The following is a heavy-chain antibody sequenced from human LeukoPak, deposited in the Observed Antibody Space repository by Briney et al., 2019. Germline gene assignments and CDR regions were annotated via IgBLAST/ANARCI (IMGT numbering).Heavy chain of an antibody. J-gene: IGHJ3*02. D-gene: IGHD2-15*01. Sequence: SETLSLTCTVSGGSISSGGYYWSWIRQPPGKGLEWIGYIYHSGSTYYNPSLKSRVTISVDRSKNQFSLKLSSVTAADTAVYYCARRRISLSSDDAFDTWGQGTMVTVSS. CDR2: IYHSGST. CDR3: ARRRISLSSDDAFDT. V-gene: IGHV4-30-2*01. CDR1: GGSISSGGYY.